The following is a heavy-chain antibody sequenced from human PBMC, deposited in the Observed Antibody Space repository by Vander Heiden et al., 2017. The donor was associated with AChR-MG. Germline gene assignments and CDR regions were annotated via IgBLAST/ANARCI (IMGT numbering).Heavy chain of an antibody. D-gene: IGHD1-1*01. CDR1: GCCRYDDA. J-gene: IGHJ6*02. Sequence: EVQLVEAWGAWVQPGSSGMLSCTASGCCRYDDAVTWVRQAPGKGVGWVSGISWTSGSIGYADSVKGRFTISRDNAKNSLYLQMTSLRAEDKSLYYCAKESGFYNRGAYYYGMDVWGQGTTVTVSS. V-gene: IGHV3-9*01. CDR3: AKESGFYNRGAYYYGMDV. CDR2: ISWTSGSI.